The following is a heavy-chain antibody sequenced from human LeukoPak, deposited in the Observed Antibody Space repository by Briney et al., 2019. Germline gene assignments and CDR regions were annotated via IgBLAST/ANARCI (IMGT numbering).Heavy chain of an antibody. Sequence: ASVKVSCKASGGTFSSYAISWVRQAPGQGLEWMGGIIPIFGTANYAQKFQGRVTITTDESTSTAYMELSSLRSEDTAVYYCARAQGYCSSTSCHNWFDPWAREPWSPSPQ. D-gene: IGHD2-2*01. CDR3: ARAQGYCSSTSCHNWFDP. J-gene: IGHJ5*02. CDR2: IIPIFGTA. CDR1: GGTFSSYA. V-gene: IGHV1-69*05.